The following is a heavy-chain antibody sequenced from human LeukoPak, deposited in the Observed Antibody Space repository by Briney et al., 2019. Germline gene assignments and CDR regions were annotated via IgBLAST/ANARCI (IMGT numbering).Heavy chain of an antibody. V-gene: IGHV1-2*06. CDR2: INPNSGGT. CDR3: ARSLYDSSGTDY. CDR1: GYTFTGYY. D-gene: IGHD3-22*01. J-gene: IGHJ4*02. Sequence: ASVKVSCKASGYTFTGYYMHWVRQAPGQGLEWMGRINPNSGGTNYAQKFQGRVTMTRDTSISTAYMELSRLRSDDTAVYYCARSLYDSSGTDYWGQGTLVTVSP.